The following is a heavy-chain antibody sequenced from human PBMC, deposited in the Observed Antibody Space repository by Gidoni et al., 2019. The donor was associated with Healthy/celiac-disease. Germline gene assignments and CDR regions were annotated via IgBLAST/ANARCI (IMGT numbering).Heavy chain of an antibody. CDR1: GFTFCNAW. D-gene: IGHD3-3*01. CDR3: TTGDDLYDFWSGWYMDV. V-gene: IGHV3-15*07. CDR2: IKSKTDGGTT. Sequence: EVQLVESGGGLVKPGGSLRLSCAASGFTFCNAWMNWVRQAPGKGLEWVGRIKSKTDGGTTDYAAPVKGRFTISRDDSKNTLYLQMNSLKTEDTAVYYCTTGDDLYDFWSGWYMDVWGKGTTVTVSS. J-gene: IGHJ6*03.